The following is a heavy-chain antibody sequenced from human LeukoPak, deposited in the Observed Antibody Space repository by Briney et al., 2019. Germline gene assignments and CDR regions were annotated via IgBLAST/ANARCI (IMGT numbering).Heavy chain of an antibody. J-gene: IGHJ2*01. CDR1: GGSISNYY. CDR2: IYYSGST. Sequence: SETLSLTCTVSGGSISNYYWSWIRQPPGKGLEWIGYIYYSGSTNYNPSLKSRVTISVDTSKNQFSLKLSSVTAADTAVYYCARGGYGWYFDLWGRGTLVTVSS. D-gene: IGHD4-17*01. CDR3: ARGGYGWYFDL. V-gene: IGHV4-59*01.